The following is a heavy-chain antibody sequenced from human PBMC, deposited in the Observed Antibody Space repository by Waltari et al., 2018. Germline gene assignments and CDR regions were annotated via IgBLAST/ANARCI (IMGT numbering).Heavy chain of an antibody. Sequence: VPLLESGGGLVQPGGSLRLSCAASGFTFSRYGLCWVRQAPGKGLELSSVISGSGGSTNHADSVKGRFTISRDSSRVYLQMDSLRAEDTAVYYCVRVGLRSAHLTKRHYYYGMDVWGQGTTVTVSS. CDR3: VRVGLRSAHLTKRHYYYGMDV. J-gene: IGHJ6*02. CDR1: GFTFSRYG. V-gene: IGHV3-23*01. D-gene: IGHD4-17*01. CDR2: ISGSGGST.